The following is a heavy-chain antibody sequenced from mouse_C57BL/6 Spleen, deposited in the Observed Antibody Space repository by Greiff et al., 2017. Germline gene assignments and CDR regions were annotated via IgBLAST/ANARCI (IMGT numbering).Heavy chain of an antibody. CDR1: GYAFSSSW. D-gene: IGHD2-3*01. J-gene: IGHJ2*01. V-gene: IGHV1-82*01. CDR2: IYPGDGDT. Sequence: QVQLQQSGPELVKPGASVKISCKASGYAFSSSWMNWVKQRPGKGLEWIGRIYPGDGDTNYNGKFKGKATLTADKSSSPAYMQLSSLTSEDAAVYFCARNDDGYYFDYWGQGTTLTVSS. CDR3: ARNDDGYYFDY.